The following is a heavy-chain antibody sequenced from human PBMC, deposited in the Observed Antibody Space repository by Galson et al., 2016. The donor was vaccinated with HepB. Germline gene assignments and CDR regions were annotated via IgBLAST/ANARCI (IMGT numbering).Heavy chain of an antibody. CDR2: VSGSGGST. J-gene: IGHJ4*02. CDR3: VKDASPGHFDS. CDR1: GFTFSSYG. V-gene: IGHV3-23*01. Sequence: SLRLSCAASGFTFSSYGMSWVRQAPGKGLEWVSAVSGSGGSTYYADSVKGRFTISRDNNKDSLYLQMNRLTSEDTALYYCVKDASPGHFDSWGRGTLVTVSS. D-gene: IGHD2-8*02.